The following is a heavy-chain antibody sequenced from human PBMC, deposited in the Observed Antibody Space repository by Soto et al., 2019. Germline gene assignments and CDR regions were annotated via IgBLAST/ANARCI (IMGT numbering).Heavy chain of an antibody. CDR1: GFTFSSYG. D-gene: IGHD3-22*01. CDR3: AKEAPMIVVVMAAFDI. Sequence: VGSLRLSCAASGFTFSSYGMHWVRQAPGKGLEWVAVISYDGSNKYYADSVKGRFTISRDNSKNTLYLQMNSLRAEDTAVYYCAKEAPMIVVVMAAFDIWGQGTMVTVSS. CDR2: ISYDGSNK. V-gene: IGHV3-30*18. J-gene: IGHJ3*02.